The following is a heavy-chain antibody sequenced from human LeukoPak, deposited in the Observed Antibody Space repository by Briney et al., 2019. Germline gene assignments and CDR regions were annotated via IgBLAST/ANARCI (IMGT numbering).Heavy chain of an antibody. Sequence: SGGSLRLSCAASGFTFINYEMSWVRQAPGKGLEWVSGISASGGDTWYPDSVKGRFTISRDNSKNTLFLQMNSLRVEDTAIYYCAKDAAGPEYWGQGTRVTVSS. CDR3: AKDAAGPEY. CDR1: GFTFINYE. CDR2: ISASGGDT. V-gene: IGHV3-23*01. D-gene: IGHD6-13*01. J-gene: IGHJ4*02.